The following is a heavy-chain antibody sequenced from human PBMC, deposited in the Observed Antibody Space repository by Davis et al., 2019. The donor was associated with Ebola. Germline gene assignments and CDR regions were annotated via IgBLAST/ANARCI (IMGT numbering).Heavy chain of an antibody. CDR2: ISAGGTAP. D-gene: IGHD4-11*01. Sequence: PGGSLRLSCVASEFTFSNYGMTWVRQAPGKGLEWVSSISAGGTAPYYADSVKGRFTISRDNSKNTLSLQMHSLRADDTAIYYCARRMTTVSYFDFWGQGTLVTVSS. CDR3: ARRMTTVSYFDF. V-gene: IGHV3-23*01. CDR1: EFTFSNYG. J-gene: IGHJ4*02.